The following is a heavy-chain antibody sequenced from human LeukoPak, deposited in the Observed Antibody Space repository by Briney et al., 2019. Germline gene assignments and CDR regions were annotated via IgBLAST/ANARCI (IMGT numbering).Heavy chain of an antibody. V-gene: IGHV3-74*01. Sequence: GGSLRLSCAASGFTFSSYWMHWVRQAPGKGLVWVSRINSDGSSTSCADSVKGRFTISRDTAKNTLYLQMNSLRAEDTAVYYCARDRAYAPPEGYYYYGMDVWGQGTTVTVSS. CDR3: ARDRAYAPPEGYYYYGMDV. J-gene: IGHJ6*02. D-gene: IGHD2-21*01. CDR2: INSDGSST. CDR1: GFTFSSYW.